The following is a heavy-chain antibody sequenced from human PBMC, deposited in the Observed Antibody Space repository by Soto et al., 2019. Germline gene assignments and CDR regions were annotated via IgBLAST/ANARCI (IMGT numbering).Heavy chain of an antibody. CDR2: IISSSNI. Sequence: GGSLRLSCAASGFSFSSYSMNWVRQAPGKGLEWVSSIISSSNIYYADSVKGRFTISRGSAKNSLYLQMNSLRVEDTAVYYCARGGSYSDYWGQGTLVTVSS. CDR3: ARGGSYSDY. V-gene: IGHV3-21*01. CDR1: GFSFSSYS. J-gene: IGHJ4*02. D-gene: IGHD1-26*01.